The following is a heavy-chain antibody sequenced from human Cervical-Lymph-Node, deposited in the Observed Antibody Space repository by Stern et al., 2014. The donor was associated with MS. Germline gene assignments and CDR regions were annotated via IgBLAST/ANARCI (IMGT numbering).Heavy chain of an antibody. J-gene: IGHJ6*02. CDR3: ARERGSYDSSGYYYADYYYYGMAV. Sequence: QVQLVQSGAEVKKPGSSVKVSCKASGGTFSSYAISWVRQAPGQGLEWMGGIIPIFGTANYAQKFQGRVTITADKSTSTAYRELSSLRSEDTAVFYCARERGSYDSSGYYYADYYYYGMAVWGQGTTVTVSS. D-gene: IGHD3-22*01. CDR1: GGTFSSYA. CDR2: IIPIFGTA. V-gene: IGHV1-69*14.